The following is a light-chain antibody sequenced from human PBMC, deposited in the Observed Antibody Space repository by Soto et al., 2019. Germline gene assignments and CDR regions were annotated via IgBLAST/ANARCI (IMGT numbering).Light chain of an antibody. V-gene: IGKV3-20*01. CDR1: QSVTSSY. CDR2: GAS. J-gene: IGKJ4*01. Sequence: EIVLTQSPGTLSLSPGERATLSCRASQSVTSSYLAWYQQKPGQAPRLLIYGASSRATGITDRFSGSRSGTDFTLTISRLEPEDFAVYYCQQCGTSPLTFGGGTKVEIK. CDR3: QQCGTSPLT.